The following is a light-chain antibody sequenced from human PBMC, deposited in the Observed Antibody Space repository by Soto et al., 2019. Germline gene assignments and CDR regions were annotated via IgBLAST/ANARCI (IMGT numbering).Light chain of an antibody. CDR1: QSVSSSY. CDR3: QQYGRPPLT. Sequence: EIVLTQSPGTLSLSPGERATLSCRASQSVSSSYLAWYQQKPGQAPRLLIYGASSRATGIPDRFSGSGSGTDFTLTISRLEPEDFAVYYCQQYGRPPLTFGGGNKVEIK. CDR2: GAS. J-gene: IGKJ4*02. V-gene: IGKV3-20*01.